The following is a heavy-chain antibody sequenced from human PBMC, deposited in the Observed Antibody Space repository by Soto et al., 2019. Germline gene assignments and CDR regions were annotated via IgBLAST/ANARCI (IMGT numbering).Heavy chain of an antibody. V-gene: IGHV3-33*01. Sequence: GGSLRLSCAASGFTFSSYGMHWVRQAPGKGLEWVAVIWYDGSNKYYADSVKGRFTISRDNSKNTLYLQMNSLRAEDTAVYYCARDLGQWLVNDHFDYWGQGTLVTVSS. J-gene: IGHJ4*02. CDR3: ARDLGQWLVNDHFDY. CDR2: IWYDGSNK. CDR1: GFTFSSYG. D-gene: IGHD6-19*01.